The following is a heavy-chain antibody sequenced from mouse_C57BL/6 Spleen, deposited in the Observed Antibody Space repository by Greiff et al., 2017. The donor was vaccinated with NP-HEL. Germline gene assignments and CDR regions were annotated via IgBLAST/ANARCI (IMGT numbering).Heavy chain of an antibody. CDR2: INPSTGGT. J-gene: IGHJ4*01. V-gene: IGHV1-42*01. CDR3: ARDYDNGGDY. CDR1: GYSFTGYY. D-gene: IGHD2-4*01. Sequence: VQLKESGPELVKPGASVKISCKASGYSFTGYYMNWVKQSPEKSLEWIGEINPSTGGTTYNQKFKAKATLTVDKSSSTAYMQLKSLTSEDSAVYYCARDYDNGGDYWGQGTSVTVSS.